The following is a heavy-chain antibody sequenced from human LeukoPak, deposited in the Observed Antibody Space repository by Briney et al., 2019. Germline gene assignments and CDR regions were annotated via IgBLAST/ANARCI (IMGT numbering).Heavy chain of an antibody. V-gene: IGHV3-30*02. CDR1: GFTFSSYG. CDR3: ATSSSSSSWGPTDY. Sequence: GGSLRLXCAVSGFTFSSYGMHWVRQAPGKGLEWVAFIQYDGSNKYYVDSVKGRFTISRDNSKNTLYLQMNSLRAEDTAVYYCATSSSSSSWGPTDYWGRGTLVTVSS. CDR2: IQYDGSNK. J-gene: IGHJ4*02. D-gene: IGHD6-6*01.